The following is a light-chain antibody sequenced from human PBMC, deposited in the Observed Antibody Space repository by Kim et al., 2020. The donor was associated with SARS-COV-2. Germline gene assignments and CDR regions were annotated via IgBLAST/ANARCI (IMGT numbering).Light chain of an antibody. CDR1: QSVSSN. CDR3: QQYNNWPPWT. CDR2: AAS. J-gene: IGKJ1*01. Sequence: SPGERATLSCRASQSVSSNLAWYQQKPGQAPRLLIYAASTRATGIPARFSGSGSGTEFTLTISSLQSEDFAVYYCQQYNNWPPWTFGQGTKVHIK. V-gene: IGKV3-15*01.